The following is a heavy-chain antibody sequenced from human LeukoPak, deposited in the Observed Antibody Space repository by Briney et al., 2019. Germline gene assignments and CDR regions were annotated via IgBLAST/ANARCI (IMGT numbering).Heavy chain of an antibody. D-gene: IGHD2-15*01. CDR2: ISYDGSNK. Sequence: GGSLRLSCAASGFTFSSYGMHWVRQAPGKGLEWVAVISYDGSNKYYADSVKGRFTISRDNSKNTLYLQMNSLRAEDTAVYYCAKEVVVVAAIVKVGRGLDYWGQGTLVTVSS. CDR1: GFTFSSYG. CDR3: AKEVVVVAAIVKVGRGLDY. J-gene: IGHJ4*02. V-gene: IGHV3-30*18.